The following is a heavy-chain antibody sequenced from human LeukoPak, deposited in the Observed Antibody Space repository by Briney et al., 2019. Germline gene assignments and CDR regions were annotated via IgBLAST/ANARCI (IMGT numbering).Heavy chain of an antibody. CDR3: ARASGSYFGGYYYYYMDV. CDR1: GYSFTSYW. Sequence: PGESLKISCKGSGYSFTSYWIGWVRQMPGKGLEWMGIIYPGDSDTRYSPSFQGQVTISADKSISTAYLQWSSLKASDTAMYYCARASGSYFGGYYYYYMDVWGKGTTVTVSS. D-gene: IGHD1-26*01. CDR2: IYPGDSDT. V-gene: IGHV5-51*01. J-gene: IGHJ6*03.